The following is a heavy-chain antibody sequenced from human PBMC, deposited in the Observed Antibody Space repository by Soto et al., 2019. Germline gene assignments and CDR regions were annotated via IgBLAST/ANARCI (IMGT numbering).Heavy chain of an antibody. J-gene: IGHJ5*02. V-gene: IGHV1-69*02. CDR2: IIPILGIA. Sequence: QVQLVQSGAEVKKPGSSVKVSCKASGGTFSSYTISWVRQAPGQGLEWMGRIIPILGIANYAQKFQGRVTITADKSTSTAYMELSSLRSEDTAVYYCARGGSSSWYLLNWFDPWGQGTLVTVSS. CDR3: ARGGSSSWYLLNWFDP. CDR1: GGTFSSYT. D-gene: IGHD6-13*01.